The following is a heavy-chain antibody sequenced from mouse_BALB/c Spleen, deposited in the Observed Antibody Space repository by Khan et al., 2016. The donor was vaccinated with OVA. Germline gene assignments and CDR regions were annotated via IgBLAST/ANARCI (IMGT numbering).Heavy chain of an antibody. D-gene: IGHD2-1*01. Sequence: VQLKESGTVLARPGASVKMSCKASGYTFTSYWMHWVKQRPGQGLEWIGAIYPGNSDTTYNQKFKGKAKLTAVTSTSTAYLELNSLTNEDSAVYYCTSNGFGNYESWAYWGQGTPLTFSS. V-gene: IGHV1-5*01. CDR2: IYPGNSDT. J-gene: IGHJ2*01. CDR1: GYTFTSYW. CDR3: TSNGFGNYESWAY.